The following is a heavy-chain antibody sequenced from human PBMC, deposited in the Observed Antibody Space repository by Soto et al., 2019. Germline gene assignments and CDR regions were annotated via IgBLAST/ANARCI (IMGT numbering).Heavy chain of an antibody. J-gene: IGHJ3*01. Sequence: PGGSLRLSYAASGFNFSNYWMHWVRQAPGKGLVWVSRIHSDGSSTFYADSVKGRFTISRDNAKKMVYLQMNSLRAEDTAVYYCARDNWNTVWGQGTMVTVSS. CDR2: IHSDGSST. CDR3: ARDNWNTV. CDR1: GFNFSNYW. D-gene: IGHD1-20*01. V-gene: IGHV3-74*01.